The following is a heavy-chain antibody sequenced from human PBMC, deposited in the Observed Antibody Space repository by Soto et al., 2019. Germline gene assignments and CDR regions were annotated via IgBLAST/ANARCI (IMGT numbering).Heavy chain of an antibody. V-gene: IGHV3-21*01. Sequence: GGSLRLSCAASGFTFSSYSMNWVRQAPGKGLEWVSSISSSSSYIYYADSVKGRFTISRDNAKNSLYLQMNSLRAEDTAVYYCARDPIGYCSSTSCSNWFDPWGQGTLVTVSS. CDR1: GFTFSSYS. D-gene: IGHD2-2*01. J-gene: IGHJ5*02. CDR3: ARDPIGYCSSTSCSNWFDP. CDR2: ISSSSSYI.